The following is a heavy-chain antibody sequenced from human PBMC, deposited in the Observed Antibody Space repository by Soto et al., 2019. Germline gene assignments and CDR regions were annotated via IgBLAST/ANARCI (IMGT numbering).Heavy chain of an antibody. D-gene: IGHD2-2*01. J-gene: IGHJ5*02. CDR3: VRDSARIVVVPPVDGDNWLDP. Sequence: PSQTLSLTCAIYGDSVSSPSSAWNWSRHSPSRGLEGLGRTYYRSKWLNDYALSVKGRITINPDTLKNHCSLHLSSVTPEDTAVYYCVRDSARIVVVPPVDGDNWLDPWGQGTLVTVSS. V-gene: IGHV6-1*01. CDR2: TYYRSKWLN. CDR1: GDSVSSPSSA.